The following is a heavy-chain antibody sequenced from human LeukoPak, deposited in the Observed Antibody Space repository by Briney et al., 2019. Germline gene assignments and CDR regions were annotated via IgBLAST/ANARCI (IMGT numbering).Heavy chain of an antibody. V-gene: IGHV4-59*12. CDR1: GGSISSYY. CDR2: ISYSGNT. J-gene: IGHJ5*02. D-gene: IGHD6-13*01. Sequence: PSETLSLTCTVSGGSISSYYWTWLRQPPGKGLEWVGYISYSGNTNHNPSLKSRVTMSVDTSKSQFFLKLSSVTAADTAVYYCARNEGQQLSRSWFDPWGQGTLVTVSS. CDR3: ARNEGQQLSRSWFDP.